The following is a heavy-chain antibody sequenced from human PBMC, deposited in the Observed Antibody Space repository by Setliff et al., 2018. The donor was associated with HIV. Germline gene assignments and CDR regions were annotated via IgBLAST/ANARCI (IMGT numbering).Heavy chain of an antibody. CDR3: AQTGGHIMELSH. CDR2: IYYTGYT. J-gene: IGHJ4*02. V-gene: IGHV4-59*01. Sequence: SETLSLTCSVSGVSITTYHWHWVRQSPGKELEWLGWIYYTGYTVYNASPKSRLTISIDTSRNQFSLQLTSVTAADTAIYYCAQTGGHIMELSHWGQGALGTVSS. CDR1: GVSITTYH. D-gene: IGHD7-27*01.